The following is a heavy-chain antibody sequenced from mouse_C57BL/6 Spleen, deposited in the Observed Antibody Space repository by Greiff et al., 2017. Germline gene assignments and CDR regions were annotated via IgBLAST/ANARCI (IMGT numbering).Heavy chain of an antibody. CDR2: IRSKSNNYAT. V-gene: IGHV10-1*01. CDR1: GFSFNTYA. D-gene: IGHD1-1*01. Sequence: EVMLVESGGGLVQPKGSLKLSCAASGFSFNTYAMNWVRQAPGKGLEWVARIRSKSNNYATYYADSVKDRFTISRDDSESMLYLQMNNLKTEDTAMYYCVRQGGYYYGSSYDWYFDVWGTGTTVTVSS. J-gene: IGHJ1*03. CDR3: VRQGGYYYGSSYDWYFDV.